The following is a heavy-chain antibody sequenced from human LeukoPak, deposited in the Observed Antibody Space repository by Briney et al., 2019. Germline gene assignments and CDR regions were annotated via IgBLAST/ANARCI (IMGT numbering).Heavy chain of an antibody. CDR3: AKVPDYDIWSGPGDY. V-gene: IGHV3-23*01. Sequence: PGGSLRLSCAASGFTFSSYTMNWVRQAPGKGLEWVSGISGSGGSTYYADSVKGRFTISRDNSKNTLYLKMNSLRAEDTAAYYCAKVPDYDIWSGPGDYWGQGTLVIVSS. CDR2: ISGSGGST. CDR1: GFTFSSYT. J-gene: IGHJ4*02. D-gene: IGHD3-3*01.